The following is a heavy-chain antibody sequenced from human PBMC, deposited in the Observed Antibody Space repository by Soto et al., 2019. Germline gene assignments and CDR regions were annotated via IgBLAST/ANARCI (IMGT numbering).Heavy chain of an antibody. CDR3: AKDSIGIVVVVAATHGMDV. J-gene: IGHJ6*02. V-gene: IGHV3-30*18. D-gene: IGHD2-15*01. CDR2: ISYDGSMK. Sequence: QVQLVESGGGLVQPGGSLKLSCAASGFTLSAYGLNWVRQVPGKGLEWVEVISYDGSMKYYADSVKGRFTISRDNSKNTLYLQMNSLRAEDTAVYYCAKDSIGIVVVVAATHGMDVLGQGTTVTVSS. CDR1: GFTLSAYG.